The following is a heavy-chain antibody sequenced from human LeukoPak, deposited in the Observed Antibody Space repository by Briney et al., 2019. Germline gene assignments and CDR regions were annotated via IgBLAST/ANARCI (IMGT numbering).Heavy chain of an antibody. V-gene: IGHV3-23*01. CDR2: VSSSGGTT. J-gene: IGHJ4*02. CDR3: AKGRLSLIDY. Sequence: GGSLRLSCAASGFMFTSYAMSWVRQAPGKGLEWLSVVSSSGGTTYYADSVKGRFTISRDNSKNTVYLQMNSLRAEDTALYYCAKGRLSLIDYWGQGTQVTVSS. D-gene: IGHD3-16*01. CDR1: GFMFTSYA.